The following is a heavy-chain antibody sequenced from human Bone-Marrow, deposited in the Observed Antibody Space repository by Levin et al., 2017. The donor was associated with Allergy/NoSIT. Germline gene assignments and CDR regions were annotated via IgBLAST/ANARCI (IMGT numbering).Heavy chain of an antibody. V-gene: IGHV4-31*03. J-gene: IGHJ4*02. Sequence: SCTVSGASIRSGAYYWSWVRQPPGQGLEWIGYIYYNGSTYFNPSLKSRVSISLDTSKNQFSLKLSSVTAADTADYYCAGVLGGFDGSAMGYDYWGRGSLVTVSS. D-gene: IGHD3-10*01. CDR2: IYYNGST. CDR3: AGVLGGFDGSAMGYDY. CDR1: GASIRSGAYY.